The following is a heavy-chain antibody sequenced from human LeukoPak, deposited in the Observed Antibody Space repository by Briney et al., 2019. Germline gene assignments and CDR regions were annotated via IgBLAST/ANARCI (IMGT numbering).Heavy chain of an antibody. CDR1: GGSFSGYY. J-gene: IGHJ4*02. CDR2: INHSGST. CDR3: ARATDHAGNPNFDY. V-gene: IGHV4-34*01. Sequence: PSETLSLTCAVYGGSFSGYYWSWIRQPPGKGLEWIGEINHSGSTNYNPSLKSRVTISVDTSKNQFSLKLSSVTAADTAVCYCARATDHAGNPNFDYWGQGTLVTVSS. D-gene: IGHD4-23*01.